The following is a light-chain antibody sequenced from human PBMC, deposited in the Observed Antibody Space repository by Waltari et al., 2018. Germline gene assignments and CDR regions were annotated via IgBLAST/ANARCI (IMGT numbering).Light chain of an antibody. CDR2: DDG. CDR1: KIGPKN. Sequence: SYVLTQPPSVSVAPGQTARITCEGNKIGPKNVHWYQHKPGQAPVLVVYDDGDRPSGIPERFSGSNSGNTATLTISRVEAGDEADYYCQVWDSGSDHYVFGTVTTVTVL. J-gene: IGLJ1*01. V-gene: IGLV3-21*02. CDR3: QVWDSGSDHYV.